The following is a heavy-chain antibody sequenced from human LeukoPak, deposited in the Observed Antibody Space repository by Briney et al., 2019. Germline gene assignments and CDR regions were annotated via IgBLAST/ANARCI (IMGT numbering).Heavy chain of an antibody. CDR3: ARHATTGSGSYYLSGFDP. V-gene: IGHV4-4*09. CDR1: GGSISSHY. CDR2: IYTSGST. D-gene: IGHD3-10*01. J-gene: IGHJ5*02. Sequence: SETLSLTCTVSGGSISSHYWSWIRQPPGKGLEWIGYIYTSGSTNYNPSLKSRVTISVDTSKNQFSLKLSSVTAADTAVYYCARHATTGSGSYYLSGFDPWGQGTLVTVSS.